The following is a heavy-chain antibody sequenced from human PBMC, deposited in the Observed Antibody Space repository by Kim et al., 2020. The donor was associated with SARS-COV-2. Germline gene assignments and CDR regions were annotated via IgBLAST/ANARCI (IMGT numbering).Heavy chain of an antibody. Sequence: GGSLRLSCAASGFTFSSYDMHWVRQGTEKGLEWVSSIGTKADTYYPASVKDRFTISTENAKDSFYLQMNSLRAEDTAVYYCARGPIEEGIMATKGYFDLWGRCTVVSVSS. CDR1: GFTFSSYD. D-gene: IGHD1-26*01. CDR3: ARGPIEEGIMATKGYFDL. V-gene: IGHV3-13*04. CDR2: IGTKADT. J-gene: IGHJ2*01.